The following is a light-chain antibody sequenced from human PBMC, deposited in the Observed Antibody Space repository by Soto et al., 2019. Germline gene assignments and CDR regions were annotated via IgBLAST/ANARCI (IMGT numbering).Light chain of an antibody. CDR2: NVN. Sequence: QSALTQSASVSGSPGQSITISCTGTSSDVGNYNYVSWYQQHPGEVPKLIIFNVNNRPSGVSNRFSGSKSGNTASLTISGLQPEDEADYYCSSFTSSTTYFFGTGTKVTVL. J-gene: IGLJ1*01. V-gene: IGLV2-14*01. CDR3: SSFTSSTTYF. CDR1: SSDVGNYNY.